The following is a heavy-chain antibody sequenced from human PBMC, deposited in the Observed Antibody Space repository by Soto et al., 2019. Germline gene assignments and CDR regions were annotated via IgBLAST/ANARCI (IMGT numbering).Heavy chain of an antibody. CDR1: GDTFNFYS. V-gene: IGHV1-69*02. Sequence: QVQLVQSGAEVKRPGSSVKVSCKASGDTFNFYSINWVRQAPGLGLEWMGRVNPIVSMSNYAQKFQGRVTXTXDQXTSTAYRELSSLRSEDTAIYYCASSYGSGYRAFDYWGQGALVTVSS. D-gene: IGHD3-10*01. CDR2: VNPIVSMS. J-gene: IGHJ4*02. CDR3: ASSYGSGYRAFDY.